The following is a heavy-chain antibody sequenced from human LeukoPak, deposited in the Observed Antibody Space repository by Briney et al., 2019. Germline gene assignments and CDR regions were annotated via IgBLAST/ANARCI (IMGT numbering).Heavy chain of an antibody. V-gene: IGHV3-23*01. J-gene: IGHJ5*02. D-gene: IGHD2-2*01. CDR1: GFTFSSYA. CDR3: AKDPVRVPAAMVMNWFDP. Sequence: PGGSLRLSCAASGFTFSSYAISWVRQAPGKWLEWVSAISGSGGSTYYADSVKGRFTISRDNSKNTLYLQMNSLRAEDTAVYYCAKDPVRVPAAMVMNWFDPWGQGTLVTVSS. CDR2: ISGSGGST.